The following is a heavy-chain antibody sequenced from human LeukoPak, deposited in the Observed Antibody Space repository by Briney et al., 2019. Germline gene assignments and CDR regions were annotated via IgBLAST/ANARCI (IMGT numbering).Heavy chain of an antibody. CDR3: AKDRPNYYGSNGHYYKLNGDC. J-gene: IGHJ4*02. Sequence: SGGSLRLSCAASGFTFSSYAMSWVRQAPGKGLEWVSSITSSGAATYYADSVKGRFTISGDSSDNTLYLQMNSLRAEDTAVHYCAKDRPNYYGSNGHYYKLNGDCWGQGTLVTVSS. CDR1: GFTFSSYA. D-gene: IGHD3-22*01. V-gene: IGHV3-23*01. CDR2: ITSSGAAT.